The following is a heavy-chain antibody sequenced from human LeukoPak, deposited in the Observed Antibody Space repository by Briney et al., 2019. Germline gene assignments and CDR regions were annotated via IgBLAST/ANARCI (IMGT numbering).Heavy chain of an antibody. V-gene: IGHV3-48*01. J-gene: IGHJ4*02. CDR2: ISSSSSTI. CDR3: VRVVYCSGGTCSYYFDY. CDR1: GFTFSSYS. Sequence: GGSLRLSCAASGFTFSSYSMNWVRQAPGKGLEWVSYISSSSSTIYYADSVKGRFTISRDNAKNSLYLQMNSLRAEDTAVYYCVRVVYCSGGTCSYYFDYWGQGTLVTVSS. D-gene: IGHD2-15*01.